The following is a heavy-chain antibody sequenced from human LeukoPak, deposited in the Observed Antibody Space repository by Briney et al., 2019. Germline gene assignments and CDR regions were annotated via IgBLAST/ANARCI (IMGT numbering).Heavy chain of an antibody. J-gene: IGHJ6*04. CDR3: ARMQVYCSSTSCYDIGMDV. D-gene: IGHD2-2*01. CDR2: ISYDGSNK. V-gene: IGHV3-30-3*01. CDR1: GFTFSSYA. Sequence: PGRSLRLSCAASGFTFSSYAMHWVRQAPGKGLEWVAVISYDGSNKYYADSVKGRFTISRDNSKNTLYLQMNSLRAEDTAVYYCARMQVYCSSTSCYDIGMDVWGKGTTVTVSS.